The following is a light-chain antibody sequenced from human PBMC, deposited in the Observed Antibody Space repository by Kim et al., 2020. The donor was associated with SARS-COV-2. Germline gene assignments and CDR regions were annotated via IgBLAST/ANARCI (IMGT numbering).Light chain of an antibody. CDR1: SGHSSNA. V-gene: IGLV4-69*01. CDR3: QTWGTGIWV. Sequence: QLVLTQSPSASASLGGSVKLTCTLSSGHSSNAIAWHQQQPEKGPRYLMKLNSDGSHNKGDGIPDRFSGSSSGAERYLTISSLQSEDEADYYCQTWGTGIWVFGGGTQLTVL. CDR2: LNSDGSH. J-gene: IGLJ3*02.